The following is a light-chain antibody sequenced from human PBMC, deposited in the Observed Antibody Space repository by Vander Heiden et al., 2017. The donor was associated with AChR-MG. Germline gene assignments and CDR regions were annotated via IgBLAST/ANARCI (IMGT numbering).Light chain of an antibody. J-gene: IGKJ2*01. CDR1: QSISSY. Sequence: DIQMTQSPSSLSASVGDRVTITCRASQSISSYLNWYQQKPVKAPKLLIYAASSLQSGVPSRFSGSGSGTDFTLTISSLQPEDFATYYCQQSYSTLYTFGQGTKLKIK. V-gene: IGKV1-39*01. CDR3: QQSYSTLYT. CDR2: AAS.